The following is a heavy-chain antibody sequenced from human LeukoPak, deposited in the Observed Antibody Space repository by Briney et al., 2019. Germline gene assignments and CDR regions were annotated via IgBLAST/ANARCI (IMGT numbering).Heavy chain of an antibody. V-gene: IGHV1-18*01. CDR2: ISAYNGNT. CDR1: GYTFTSYG. J-gene: IGHJ4*02. D-gene: IGHD3-10*01. Sequence: GAADKVSCKASGYTFTSYGISWVRQAPGQGLEWMGWISAYNGNTNYAQKLQGRVTMTTDTSTSTAYMELRSLRSDDTAVYYCASLAASLGSGIAEDYWGQGTLVTVS. CDR3: ASLAASLGSGIAEDY.